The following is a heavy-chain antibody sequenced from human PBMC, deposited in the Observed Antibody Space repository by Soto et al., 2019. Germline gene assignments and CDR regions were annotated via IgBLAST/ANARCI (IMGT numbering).Heavy chain of an antibody. CDR2: ISYTGANQ. CDR1: GFTFSTYA. CDR3: ARDAFIYSRGAYYDH. Sequence: QVRLVESGGGAVQPGDSLRLSCDASGFTFSTYALHWVRQAPGKGLEWVAFISYTGANQYYADSVKGRFTVSRDNSKNIASLQMTSLKPEESAVYYCARDAFIYSRGAYYDHWGQGTLVTVSS. V-gene: IGHV3-30-3*01. J-gene: IGHJ4*02. D-gene: IGHD4-4*01.